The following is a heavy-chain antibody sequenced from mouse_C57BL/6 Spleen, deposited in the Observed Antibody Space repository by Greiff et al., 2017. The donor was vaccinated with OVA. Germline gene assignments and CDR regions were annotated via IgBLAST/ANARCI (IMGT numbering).Heavy chain of an antibody. CDR2: IDPSDSET. J-gene: IGHJ4*01. Sequence: QVQLQQPGAELVRPGSSVKLSCKASGYTFTSYWMHWVKQRPIQGLEWIGNIDPSDSETHYNQKFKDKATLTVDKSSSTAYMQLSSLTSEDSAVYDCARHDYAPYYAMDYWGQGTSVTVSS. CDR3: ARHDYAPYYAMDY. CDR1: GYTFTSYW. D-gene: IGHD2-4*01. V-gene: IGHV1-52*01.